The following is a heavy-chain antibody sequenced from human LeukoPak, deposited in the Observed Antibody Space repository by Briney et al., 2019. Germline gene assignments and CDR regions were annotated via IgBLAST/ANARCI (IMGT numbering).Heavy chain of an antibody. CDR1: GFTFSSYA. J-gene: IGHJ4*02. CDR3: VKGYQPYYYDSSGYPSEAPIDY. D-gene: IGHD3-22*01. CDR2: ISSNGGST. Sequence: GGSLRLSCSASGFTFSSYAMHWVRQAPGKGLEYVSAISSNGGSTYYADSVKGRFTISRDNSKNTLYLQMSSLRAEDTAVYYCVKGYQPYYYDSSGYPSEAPIDYWGQGTLVTVSS. V-gene: IGHV3-64D*06.